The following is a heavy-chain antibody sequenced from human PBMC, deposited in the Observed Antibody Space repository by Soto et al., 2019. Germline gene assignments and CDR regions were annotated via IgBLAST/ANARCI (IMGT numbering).Heavy chain of an antibody. V-gene: IGHV3-23*01. J-gene: IGHJ5*02. Sequence: LRLSCAASGFTFSSYAMSWVRQAPGKGLEWVSGISGSGGSTYYADSVKGRFTISRDNSKNTLYLQMNSLRADDTAVYYCAKVMVKNWFDPWGQGTLVTVSS. D-gene: IGHD5-18*01. CDR2: ISGSGGST. CDR3: AKVMVKNWFDP. CDR1: GFTFSSYA.